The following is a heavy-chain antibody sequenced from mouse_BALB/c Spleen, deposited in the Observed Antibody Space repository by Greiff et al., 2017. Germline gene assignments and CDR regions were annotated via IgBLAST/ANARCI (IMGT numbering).Heavy chain of an antibody. CDR2: INPSTGYT. CDR1: GYTFTSYW. D-gene: IGHD2-4*01. J-gene: IGHJ4*01. Sequence: VKLQESGAELMKPGASVKMSCKASGYTFTSYWMHWVKQRPGQGLEWIGYINPSTGYTEYNQKFKDKATLTADKSSSTAYMQLSSLTSEDSAVYYCARMITTEDAMDYWGQGTSVTVSS. V-gene: IGHV1S26*01. CDR3: ARMITTEDAMDY.